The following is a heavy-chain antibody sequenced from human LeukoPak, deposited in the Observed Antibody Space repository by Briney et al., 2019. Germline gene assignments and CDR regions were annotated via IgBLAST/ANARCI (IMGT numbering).Heavy chain of an antibody. D-gene: IGHD5-18*01. CDR3: ARVADTAMNYYFDS. CDR1: GYTFTSYG. J-gene: IGHJ4*02. Sequence: ASVKVSCKASGYTFTSYGISLVRQAPGQGLEWMGWISAYNGNTNYAQKLQGRVTMTRDTSTSTVYMELSSLRSEDTAVYFCARVADTAMNYYFDSWGQGTLVTVSS. CDR2: ISAYNGNT. V-gene: IGHV1-18*01.